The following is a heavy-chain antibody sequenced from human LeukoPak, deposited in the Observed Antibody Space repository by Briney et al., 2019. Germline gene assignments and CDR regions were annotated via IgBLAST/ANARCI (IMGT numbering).Heavy chain of an antibody. CDR1: GGSFSGYY. D-gene: IGHD1-1*01. CDR3: ARGTGTFDL. V-gene: IGHV4-34*01. Sequence: SETPSLTCAVYGGSFSGYYWSWIRQPPGKGLEWIGEINHSGSTNYNPSLKSRVTISVDTSKNQFSLKLSSVTAADTAVYYCARGTGTFDLWGRGTLVTVSS. J-gene: IGHJ2*01. CDR2: INHSGST.